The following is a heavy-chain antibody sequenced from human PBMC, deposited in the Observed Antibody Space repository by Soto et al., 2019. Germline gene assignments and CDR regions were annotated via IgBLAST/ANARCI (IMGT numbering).Heavy chain of an antibody. CDR2: IYYSGST. Sequence: SETLSLTCTVSGGSISSSSYYWGWIRQPPGKGLEWIGSIYYSGSTYYNPSLKSRVTISVDTSKNQFSLKLSSVTAADTAVYYCARQTYCSGGSCPSASWFDPWGQGTLVTVSS. CDR3: ARQTYCSGGSCPSASWFDP. D-gene: IGHD2-15*01. J-gene: IGHJ5*02. V-gene: IGHV4-39*01. CDR1: GGSISSSSYY.